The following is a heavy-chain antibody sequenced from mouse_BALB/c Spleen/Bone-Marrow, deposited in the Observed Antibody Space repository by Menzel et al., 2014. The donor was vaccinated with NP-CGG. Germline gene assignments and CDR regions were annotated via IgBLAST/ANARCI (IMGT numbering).Heavy chain of an antibody. CDR2: IDPANGNT. D-gene: IGHD1-2*01. Sequence: DVQLQESGAELVKPGASVKLSCTASGFNIKDTYMHWVKQRPEQGLEWIGRIDPANGNTKYDPKFQGKATITADTSSNTAYLQLSSLTSEDTAVYYCARDRLGTYFDYWGQGTTLTISS. V-gene: IGHV14-3*02. CDR1: GFNIKDTY. CDR3: ARDRLGTYFDY. J-gene: IGHJ2*01.